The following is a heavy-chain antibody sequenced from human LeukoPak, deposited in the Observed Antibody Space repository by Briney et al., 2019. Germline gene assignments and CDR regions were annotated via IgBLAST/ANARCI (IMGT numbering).Heavy chain of an antibody. Sequence: GGSLRLSCATSGFSFSSYGMHWARQAPGKGLEWVAYIQYDGSNEQYADSVKGRFSISRDSSKNILNLQMNSLRAEDTAVYYCAKDRCSNGIGCYYYYMDVWGKGTTVTIYS. V-gene: IGHV3-30*02. D-gene: IGHD2-8*01. J-gene: IGHJ6*03. CDR1: GFSFSSYG. CDR2: IQYDGSNE. CDR3: AKDRCSNGIGCYYYYMDV.